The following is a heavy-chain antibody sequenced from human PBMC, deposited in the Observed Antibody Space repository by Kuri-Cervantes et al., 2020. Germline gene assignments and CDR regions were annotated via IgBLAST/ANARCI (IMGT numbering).Heavy chain of an antibody. Sequence: GESLKISCAASGFTFSSYALHWVRQAPGKGLEWVAFISYDEENENYADSVKGRFAISRDDSKNTLYLQMNSLRAEDTAVYYCATRSGYYSLYYYYMDVWGKGTTVTVSS. CDR3: ATRSGYYSLYYYYMDV. CDR1: GFTFSSYA. CDR2: ISYDEENE. V-gene: IGHV3-30*09. D-gene: IGHD3-3*01. J-gene: IGHJ6*03.